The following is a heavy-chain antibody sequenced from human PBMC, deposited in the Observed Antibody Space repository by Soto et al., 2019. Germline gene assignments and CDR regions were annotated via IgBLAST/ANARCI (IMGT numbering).Heavy chain of an antibody. Sequence: QAQLVQSGAAVKKPGSSVKVSCKASGGTFSSYAISWVRQAPGQGLEWRGGLIPCLGTANYAQKSQGRVTVTAGDSTITAYMELSSLRYEDTAVYYCGSRAWGTVAGHFDYWGQGTLVTVSS. D-gene: IGHD6-19*01. J-gene: IGHJ4*02. CDR2: LIPCLGTA. CDR1: GGTFSSYA. CDR3: GSRAWGTVAGHFDY. V-gene: IGHV1-69*12.